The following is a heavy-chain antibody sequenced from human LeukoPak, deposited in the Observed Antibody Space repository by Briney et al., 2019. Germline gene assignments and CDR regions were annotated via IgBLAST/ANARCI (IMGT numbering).Heavy chain of an antibody. Sequence: SVKVSCKASGGTFSSYAISWVRQAPGQGLEWMGGIIPIFGTANYAQKFQGRVTITTDESTSTAYMELSSLRSEDTAVYYCARDLGDGSGRLPYYYMDVWGKGTTVTVSS. CDR3: ARDLGDGSGRLPYYYMDV. CDR2: IIPIFGTA. CDR1: GGTFSSYA. J-gene: IGHJ6*03. D-gene: IGHD3-10*01. V-gene: IGHV1-69*05.